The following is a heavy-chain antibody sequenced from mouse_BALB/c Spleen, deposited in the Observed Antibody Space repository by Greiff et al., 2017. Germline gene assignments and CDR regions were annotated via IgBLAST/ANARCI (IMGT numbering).Heavy chain of an antibody. J-gene: IGHJ4*01. CDR2: ISNSGST. CDR3: ARWAMITGAMDY. D-gene: IGHD2-4*01. Sequence: EVKLMDSGPGLVKPSQSLSLTCTVTGYSITSDYAWTWIRQFPGNKLEWMGYISNSGSTSYNPSLKSRISITRDTSKNQFFLQLNSVTTEDTATYYCARWAMITGAMDYWGQGTSVTVSS. CDR1: GYSITSDYA. V-gene: IGHV3-2*02.